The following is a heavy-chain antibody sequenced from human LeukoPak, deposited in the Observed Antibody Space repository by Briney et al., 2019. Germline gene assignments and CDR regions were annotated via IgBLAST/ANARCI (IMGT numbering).Heavy chain of an antibody. CDR1: GFNFGAYV. J-gene: IGHJ4*02. Sequence: GGSLRLSCAASGFNFGAYVMHWVRQAPGKGLEWVAIMWYDGSKTFYGDSVKGRFTISRDNSNNTLFLQMNSLRAEDAALYYCARESGGGLDYWGQGTLVTVSS. CDR2: MWYDGSKT. CDR3: ARESGGGLDY. D-gene: IGHD1-26*01. V-gene: IGHV3-33*01.